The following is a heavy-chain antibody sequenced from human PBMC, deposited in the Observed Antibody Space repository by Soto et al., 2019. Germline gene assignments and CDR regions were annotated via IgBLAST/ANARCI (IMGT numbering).Heavy chain of an antibody. J-gene: IGHJ4*02. CDR3: AKVSTRPGYFDWLLYDGLDY. CDR2: ISGSGGST. V-gene: IGHV3-23*01. CDR1: GFTFSSYA. Sequence: GGSLRLSCAASGFTFSSYAMGWVRQAPGKGLEWVSAISGSGGSTYYADSVKGRFTISRDNSKNTLYLQMNSLRAEDTAVYYFAKVSTRPGYFDWLLYDGLDYWGQGTLVTVSS. D-gene: IGHD3-9*01.